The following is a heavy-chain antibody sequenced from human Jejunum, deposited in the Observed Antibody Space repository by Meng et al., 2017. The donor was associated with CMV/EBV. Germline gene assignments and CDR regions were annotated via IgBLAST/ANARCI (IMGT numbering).Heavy chain of an antibody. CDR2: IHHSGTT. D-gene: IGHD3-10*01. Sequence: SIRTYWWSWIRQSPGKGLEWIGYIHHSGTTNHNPSLRSRVIMSVDTSNNQFSLKLTSVTAADTAVYYCARDSYHYGSSTYNWFDPWGQG. V-gene: IGHV4-59*01. CDR1: SIRTYW. CDR3: ARDSYHYGSSTYNWFDP. J-gene: IGHJ5*02.